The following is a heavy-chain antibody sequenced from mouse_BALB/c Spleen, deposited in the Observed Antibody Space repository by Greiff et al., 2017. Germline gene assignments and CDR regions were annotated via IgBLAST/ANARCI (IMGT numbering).Heavy chain of an antibody. J-gene: IGHJ2*01. Sequence: VQLVESGAELVRPGVSVKISCKGSGYTFTDYAMHWVKQSHAKSLEWIGVISTYYGDASYNQKFKGKATMTVDKSSSTAYMELARLTSEDSAIYYCASLGWDYWGQGTTLTVSS. CDR2: ISTYYGDA. CDR1: GYTFTDYA. CDR3: ASLGWDY. V-gene: IGHV1S137*01. D-gene: IGHD1-1*02.